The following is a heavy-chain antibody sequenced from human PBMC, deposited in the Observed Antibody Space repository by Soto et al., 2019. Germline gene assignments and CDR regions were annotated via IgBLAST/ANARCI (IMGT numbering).Heavy chain of an antibody. CDR3: ARGGPSSSSSWYPY. V-gene: IGHV3-74*01. CDR2: IKSDGSTT. CDR1: GFTFSSYW. D-gene: IGHD6-13*01. J-gene: IGHJ4*02. Sequence: EVQLVESGGGLVQPGGPPRVSCAASGFTFSSYWMHWVRQAPGKGLVWVSRIKSDGSTTNYADSVKGRFTISRDNVKNTLYLQLNSLRAEDTAVYYCARGGPSSSSSWYPYWGQGTLVTVSS.